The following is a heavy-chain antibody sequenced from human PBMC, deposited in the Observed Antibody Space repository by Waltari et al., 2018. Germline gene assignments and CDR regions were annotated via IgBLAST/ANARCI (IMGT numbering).Heavy chain of an antibody. CDR2: ISSSSSPI. V-gene: IGHV3-48*04. J-gene: IGHJ5*02. CDR3: PRRPLQRGYNWFDP. CDR1: GFTFSSYS. Sequence: EVQLVESGGGLVQPGGTLRLACASSGFTFSSYSMNWVRQAQGKGLEWVSYISSSSSPIYYADSVKGRFTISRDNAKYSLYLQMTSLSAEDTAVYYFPRRPLQRGYNWFDPWGQVTLVTVSS. D-gene: IGHD4-4*01.